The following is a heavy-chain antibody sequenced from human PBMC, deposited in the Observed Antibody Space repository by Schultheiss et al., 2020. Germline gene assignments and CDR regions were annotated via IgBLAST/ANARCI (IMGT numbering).Heavy chain of an antibody. D-gene: IGHD2-15*01. J-gene: IGHJ4*02. CDR3: TRLGLGYCSGGSCYSTLIDY. Sequence: GGSLRLSCAASGFTFSSYAMSWVRQAPGKGLEWVSAISGSGGSTYYADSVKGRFTISRDNSKNTLYLQMNSLKTEDTAVYYCTRLGLGYCSGGSCYSTLIDYWGPGTLVTVAS. V-gene: IGHV3-23*01. CDR1: GFTFSSYA. CDR2: ISGSGGST.